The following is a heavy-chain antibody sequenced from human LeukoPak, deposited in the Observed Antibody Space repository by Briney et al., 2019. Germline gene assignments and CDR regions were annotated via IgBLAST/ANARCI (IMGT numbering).Heavy chain of an antibody. D-gene: IGHD3-22*01. CDR1: GFTFNTYA. CDR2: INYSGGST. V-gene: IGHV3-23*01. J-gene: IGHJ1*01. Sequence: PGGSLRLSCAASGFTFNTYAMSWVRQAPGKGLEWVSTINYSGGSTYYADSVKGRFTISRDNAKNSLYLQMNSLRAEDTAVYYCAREAFGGYYDSSGYLDFQHWGQGTLVTVSS. CDR3: AREAFGGYYDSSGYLDFQH.